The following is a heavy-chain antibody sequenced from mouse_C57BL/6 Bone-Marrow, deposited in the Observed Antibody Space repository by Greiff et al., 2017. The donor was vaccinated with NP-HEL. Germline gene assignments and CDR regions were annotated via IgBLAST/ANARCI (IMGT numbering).Heavy chain of an antibody. CDR3: ALPGAWFAY. Sequence: VQLQQSGAELVKPGASVKISCKASGYAFSSYWMNWVKQTPGKGLEWIGQISPGDGDPNYNGKFKGKATLTAAKSSSTAYMQLSSLSSKDSAVYFCALPGAWFAYWGQSTLVTVSA. J-gene: IGHJ3*01. CDR2: ISPGDGDP. V-gene: IGHV1-80*01. D-gene: IGHD4-1*01. CDR1: GYAFSSYW.